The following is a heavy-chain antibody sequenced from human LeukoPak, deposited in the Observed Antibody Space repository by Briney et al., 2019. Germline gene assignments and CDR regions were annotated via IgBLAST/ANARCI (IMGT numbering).Heavy chain of an antibody. V-gene: IGHV1-46*01. CDR3: ARFRNILTGFDP. CDR2: INPSGGST. D-gene: IGHD3-9*01. CDR1: GYTFTSYY. Sequence: GASVKVSCKASGYTFTSYYMHWVRQAPGQGLEWMGIINPSGGSTSYAQKFQGRVTMTRDTSTSTVYMELSSLRSEDTAVYHCARFRNILTGFDPWGQGTLVTVSS. J-gene: IGHJ5*02.